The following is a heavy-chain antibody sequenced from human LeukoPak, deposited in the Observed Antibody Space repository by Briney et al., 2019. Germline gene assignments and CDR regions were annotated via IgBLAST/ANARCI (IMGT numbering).Heavy chain of an antibody. CDR3: ARGREFSSSWSTGAFDI. D-gene: IGHD6-13*01. V-gene: IGHV4-59*12. Sequence: SETLSLTCTVSGGSISSYYWSWIRQPPGKGLEWIGYIYYSGSTNYNPSLKSRVTISVDTSKNQFSLKLSSVTAADTAVYYCARGREFSSSWSTGAFDIWGQGTMVTVSS. J-gene: IGHJ3*02. CDR2: IYYSGST. CDR1: GGSISSYY.